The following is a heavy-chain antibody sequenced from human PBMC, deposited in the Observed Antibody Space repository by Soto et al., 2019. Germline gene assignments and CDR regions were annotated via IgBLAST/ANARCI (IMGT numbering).Heavy chain of an antibody. D-gene: IGHD6-25*01. CDR1: GGSISSYY. CDR3: ARGGVAARKGRWFDP. V-gene: IGHV4-59*01. Sequence: QVQLQESGPGLVKPSETLSLTCTVSGGSISSYYWGWIRQPPGKGLEWIGYIHYSGSTNYNHSLRSRVTISVDTPKNQFSLKVNSMIAADTAIYYCARGGVAARKGRWFDPWGQVALVTVSS. CDR2: IHYSGST. J-gene: IGHJ5*02.